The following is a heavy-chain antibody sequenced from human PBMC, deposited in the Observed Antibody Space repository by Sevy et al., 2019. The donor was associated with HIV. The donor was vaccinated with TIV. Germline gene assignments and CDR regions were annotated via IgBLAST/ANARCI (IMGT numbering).Heavy chain of an antibody. V-gene: IGHV3-30*03. CDR2: ISYDGSNK. CDR3: ARSCDYYESMGYHTGYAFDI. D-gene: IGHD3-22*01. CDR1: GFTFSSYG. J-gene: IGHJ3*02. Sequence: GGSLRLSCAASGFTFSSYGMHWVRQAPGKGLEWVAVISYDGSNKYYADSVKGRFTISRDNSKNTLYLQMNRQRAEDTAVYYCARSCDYYESMGYHTGYAFDIWGQGTMVTVSS.